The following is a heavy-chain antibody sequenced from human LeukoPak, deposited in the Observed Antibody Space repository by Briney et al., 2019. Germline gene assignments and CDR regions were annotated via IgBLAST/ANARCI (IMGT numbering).Heavy chain of an antibody. CDR1: GGSISSGDYY. Sequence: KPSETLSLTCTVSGGSISSGDYYWSWIRQPPGKGLEWIGYIYYSGSTYYNPSLKSRVTISVDTSKNQFSLKLSSVTAADTAVYYCARGLRQGYDAFDIWGQGTMVTVSS. CDR3: ARGLRQGYDAFDI. CDR2: IYYSGST. D-gene: IGHD4-17*01. J-gene: IGHJ3*02. V-gene: IGHV4-30-4*08.